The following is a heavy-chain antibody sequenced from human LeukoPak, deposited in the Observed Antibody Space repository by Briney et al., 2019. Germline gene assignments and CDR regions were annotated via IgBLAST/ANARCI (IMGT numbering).Heavy chain of an antibody. V-gene: IGHV3-23*01. CDR3: AKDHMFTAYGIEY. Sequence: GGTLRLSCAASGFTFSSYGMSWVRQAPGKGLEWVSAISGSGGSTYYADSAKGRFTISRDNSNNTLYLQMNSLRAEDTALYYCAKDHMFTAYGIEYWGQGTLVTVSS. J-gene: IGHJ4*02. CDR1: GFTFSSYG. CDR2: ISGSGGST. D-gene: IGHD4-17*01.